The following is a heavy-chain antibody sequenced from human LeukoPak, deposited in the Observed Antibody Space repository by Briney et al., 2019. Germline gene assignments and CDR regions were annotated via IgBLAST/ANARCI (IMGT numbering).Heavy chain of an antibody. Sequence: ASVKVSCKGSGYTFTDYYLHWVRQAPGQGLEWVGYINPRDGGTSSPPNFRGRVTMTTDASSSTVYMELSRLTSDDTAIYYCAREGNGLLSKDLDYWGQGTLLTVSS. D-gene: IGHD2-15*01. CDR3: AREGNGLLSKDLDY. CDR1: GYTFTDYY. CDR2: INPRDGGT. V-gene: IGHV1-2*02. J-gene: IGHJ4*02.